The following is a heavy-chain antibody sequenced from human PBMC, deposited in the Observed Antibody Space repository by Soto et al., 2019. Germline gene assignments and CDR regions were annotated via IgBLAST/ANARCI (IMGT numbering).Heavy chain of an antibody. D-gene: IGHD3-22*01. CDR3: ARHLRSGGHYYYGMAV. CDR1: GYSVTGYW. CDR2: IYPGDSDT. J-gene: IGHJ6*02. Sequence: PGESLKISCKGSGYSVTGYWIGWVRQMPGKGLEWMGIIYPGDSDTRYSPSFQGQVTISADKSITTAYLQWSSLKASDTAMYYCARHLRSGGHYYYGMAVWGQGSTVTVSS. V-gene: IGHV5-51*01.